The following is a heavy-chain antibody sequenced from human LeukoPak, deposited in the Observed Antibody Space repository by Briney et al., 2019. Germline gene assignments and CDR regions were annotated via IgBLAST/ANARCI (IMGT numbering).Heavy chain of an antibody. V-gene: IGHV3-23*01. CDR2: ITASGGNT. J-gene: IGHJ4*02. CDR1: GFTLTSYA. D-gene: IGHD6-19*01. CDR3: AKDGQVSSGWFDY. Sequence: GGSLRLSCAASGFTLTSYAMNWVRQAPGKGLEWVSTITASGGNTHYADSVKGRFTIFRDTSKNTLSLQMNSLRAEDTAVYYCAKDGQVSSGWFDYWGQGTLVTVSS.